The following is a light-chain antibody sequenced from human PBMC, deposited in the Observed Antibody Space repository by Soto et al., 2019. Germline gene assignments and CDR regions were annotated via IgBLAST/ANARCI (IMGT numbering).Light chain of an antibody. Sequence: EIVLTQSPGTLSLSPGERATLSCRASQSVSSSYLAWYQQKPGQAPRPLIYGASSRAIGIPDRFSGSGSGTDFTLTISRLEPYYFAVYYCQQYSSARWTLGQGTMADIK. V-gene: IGKV3-20*01. J-gene: IGKJ1*01. CDR2: GAS. CDR3: QQYSSARWT. CDR1: QSVSSSY.